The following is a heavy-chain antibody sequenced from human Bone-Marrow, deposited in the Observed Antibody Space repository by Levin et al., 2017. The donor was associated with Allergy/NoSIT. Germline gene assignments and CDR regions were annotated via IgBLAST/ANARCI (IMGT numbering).Heavy chain of an antibody. CDR3: ARNGLYSSSQRGGGFDY. CDR2: VSYDGSNK. D-gene: IGHD6-13*01. J-gene: IGHJ4*02. V-gene: IGHV3-30*03. Sequence: GESLKISCAASGFTFSSYAMHWVRQAPGKGLEWVAVVSYDGSNKYYADSVKGRFTISRGNSKSTLYLQMNSLRAEDTAVYYCARNGLYSSSQRGGGFDYWGQGTLVTVSS. CDR1: GFTFSSYA.